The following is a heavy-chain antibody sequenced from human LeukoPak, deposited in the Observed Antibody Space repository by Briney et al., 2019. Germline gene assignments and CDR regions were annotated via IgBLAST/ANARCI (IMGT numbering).Heavy chain of an antibody. V-gene: IGHV3-30-3*01. Sequence: SCKASGGTFSSYAMHWVRQAPGKGLEWVAVISYDGSNKYYADSVKGRFTISRDNSKNTLYLQMNSLRAEDTAVYYCARERADVLRFLEWLYDAFDIWGQGTMVTVSS. J-gene: IGHJ3*02. CDR2: ISYDGSNK. CDR3: ARERADVLRFLEWLYDAFDI. CDR1: GGTFSSYA. D-gene: IGHD3-3*01.